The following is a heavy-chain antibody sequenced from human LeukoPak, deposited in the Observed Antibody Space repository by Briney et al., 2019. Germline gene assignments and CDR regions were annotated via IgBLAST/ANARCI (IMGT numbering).Heavy chain of an antibody. D-gene: IGHD1-26*01. CDR1: GFTFDDYA. CDR3: AKASGSYDSFDY. CDR2: ISWNSGSI. J-gene: IGHJ4*02. Sequence: GGSLRLSCAASGFTFDDYAMNWVRQAPGKGLEWVSGISWNSGSIGYADSVKGRFTISRDNAKNSLYRQMNSLRAEDTALYYCAKASGSYDSFDYWGQGTLVTVSS. V-gene: IGHV3-9*01.